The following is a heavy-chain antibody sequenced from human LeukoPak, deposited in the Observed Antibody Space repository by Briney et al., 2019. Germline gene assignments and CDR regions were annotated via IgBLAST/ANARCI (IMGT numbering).Heavy chain of an antibody. D-gene: IGHD1-26*01. V-gene: IGHV4-59*01. J-gene: IGHJ4*02. Sequence: SETLSLTCTVSGASINSYYWSWIRQPPGKGLEWIGYVSYSGDTDYNPSLKSRVTISADMSKNHFSLRLSSVTAADTAIYYCAKYGVGSTYFDNWGRGTLVTVSS. CDR2: VSYSGDT. CDR1: GASINSYY. CDR3: AKYGVGSTYFDN.